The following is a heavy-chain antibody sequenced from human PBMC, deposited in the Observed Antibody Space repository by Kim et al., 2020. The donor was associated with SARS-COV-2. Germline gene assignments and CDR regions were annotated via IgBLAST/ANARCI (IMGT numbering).Heavy chain of an antibody. CDR2: ISSSSSYI. Sequence: GGSLRLSCAASGFTFSSYSMNWVRQAPGKGLEWVSSISSSSSYIYYADSVKGRFTISRDNAKNSLYLQMNSLRAEDTAVYYCARGPTMVRGVIPLYYFDYWGQGTLVTVSS. CDR3: ARGPTMVRGVIPLYYFDY. D-gene: IGHD3-10*01. J-gene: IGHJ4*02. CDR1: GFTFSSYS. V-gene: IGHV3-21*01.